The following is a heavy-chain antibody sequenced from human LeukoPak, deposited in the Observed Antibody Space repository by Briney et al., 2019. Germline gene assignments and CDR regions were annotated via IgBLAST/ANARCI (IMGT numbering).Heavy chain of an antibody. CDR2: ISAYNGNT. CDR1: GYTFTSYG. D-gene: IGHD4-17*01. CDR3: ARVATVTEKNYYMDV. J-gene: IGHJ6*03. Sequence: ASVKVSCKASGYTFTSYGISWVRQAPGQGLEWMGWISAYNGNTNYAQKLQGRVTMTTDTSTSTTYMELRSLRSDDTAVYYCARVATVTEKNYYMDVWGKGTTVTVSS. V-gene: IGHV1-18*01.